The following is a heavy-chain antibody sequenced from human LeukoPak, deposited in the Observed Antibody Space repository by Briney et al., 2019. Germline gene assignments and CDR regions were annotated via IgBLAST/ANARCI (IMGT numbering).Heavy chain of an antibody. CDR3: ARNPYTSGWYDY. CDR1: GFTFSRYS. V-gene: IGHV3-48*01. D-gene: IGHD6-19*01. CDR2: ITPSGNNK. J-gene: IGHJ4*02. Sequence: GGSLRLSCAVSGFTFSRYSLHWVRQAPGKGLEWISYITPSGNNKYYSDSVKGRFTISRDNAKNSVYLQMDSLRAEDTAVYYCARNPYTSGWYDYWGQGTLVTVSS.